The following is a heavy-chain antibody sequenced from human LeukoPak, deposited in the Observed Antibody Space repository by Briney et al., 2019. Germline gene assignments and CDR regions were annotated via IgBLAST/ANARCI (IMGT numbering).Heavy chain of an antibody. Sequence: GSLRLSCAASGFTLSNHWMTWVRQVPGRGPEWVANVNRDGSETYYLDSVKGRFTISKDNAKNSLYLQMNSLRAEDTALYHCARNNGMDVWGQGTTVIVSS. V-gene: IGHV3-7*03. CDR3: ARNNGMDV. J-gene: IGHJ6*02. CDR2: VNRDGSET. CDR1: GFTLSNHW.